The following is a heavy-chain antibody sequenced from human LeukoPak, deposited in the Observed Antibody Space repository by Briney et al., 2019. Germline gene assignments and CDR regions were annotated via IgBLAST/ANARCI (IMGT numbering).Heavy chain of an antibody. CDR2: ISYDGSNK. V-gene: IGHV3-30*18. J-gene: IGHJ4*02. D-gene: IGHD3-22*01. CDR3: AKDFEGSSGSIDY. Sequence: GGSLRLSCAASGFTFSSYGMHWVRQAPGKGLEWVAVISYDGSNKYYADSVKGRFTISRDNSKNTLYLQMNSLRAEDTAVYYCAKDFEGSSGSIDYWGQGTLVTVSS. CDR1: GFTFSSYG.